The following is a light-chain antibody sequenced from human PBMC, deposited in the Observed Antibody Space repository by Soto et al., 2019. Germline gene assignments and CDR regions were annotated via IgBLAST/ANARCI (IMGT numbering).Light chain of an antibody. CDR1: QDISNY. J-gene: IGKJ5*01. V-gene: IGKV1-33*01. Sequence: DIQMTQSPSTLSASVGDRVTITCQASQDISNYLNWYQQKPGKAPKLLIYDASHLQTGAPSRFSGGGSGTVFTFTISSLQPEDLGTYYCQYYNNGPPTYTFGQGTRLEIK. CDR2: DAS. CDR3: QYYNNGPPTYT.